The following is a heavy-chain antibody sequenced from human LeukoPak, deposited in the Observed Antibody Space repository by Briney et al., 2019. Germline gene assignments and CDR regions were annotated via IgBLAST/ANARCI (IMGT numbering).Heavy chain of an antibody. CDR3: ARDHYDYVWGSYRYLPLDY. D-gene: IGHD3-16*02. CDR2: IKQDGSEK. Sequence: GGSLRLSCAASGFTFSSYAMSWVRQAPGKGLEWVANIKQDGSEKYYVDSVKGRFTISRDNAKNSLYLQMNSLRAEDTAVYYCARDHYDYVWGSYRYLPLDYWGQGTLVTVSS. J-gene: IGHJ4*02. V-gene: IGHV3-7*01. CDR1: GFTFSSYA.